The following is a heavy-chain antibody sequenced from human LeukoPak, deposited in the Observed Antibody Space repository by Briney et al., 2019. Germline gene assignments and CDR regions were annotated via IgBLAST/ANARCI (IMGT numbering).Heavy chain of an antibody. J-gene: IGHJ4*02. V-gene: IGHV3-20*01. CDR3: AREVYYYGSGSSNFDY. Sequence: GGSLRLSCAASGFTFSSFGMSWVRQAPGKGLEWVSGINWNGGSTGYADSVKGRFTISRDNAKNSLYLQMNSLRAEDTALYHCAREVYYYGSGSSNFDYWGQGTLVTVSS. CDR2: INWNGGST. CDR1: GFTFSSFG. D-gene: IGHD3-10*01.